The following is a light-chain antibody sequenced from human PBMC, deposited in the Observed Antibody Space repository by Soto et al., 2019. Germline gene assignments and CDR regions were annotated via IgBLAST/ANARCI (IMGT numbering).Light chain of an antibody. CDR2: DAT. V-gene: IGKV3-20*01. J-gene: IGKJ1*01. CDR3: QQYSSSRT. Sequence: EIVLTQSPDILYLSPGEGATLSCRASQSLSNRYLAWYQQKPGQSPRLLIYDATNRVTGIPARFSGSGSGTDFTLTISRLEPEDFAVYYCQQYSSSRTFGQGTKVEIK. CDR1: QSLSNRY.